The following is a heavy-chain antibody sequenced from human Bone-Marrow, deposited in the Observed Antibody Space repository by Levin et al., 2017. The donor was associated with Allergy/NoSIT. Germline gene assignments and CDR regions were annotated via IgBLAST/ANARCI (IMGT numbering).Heavy chain of an antibody. D-gene: IGHD3-10*01. Sequence: HGESLKISCKGSGYSFTSYWIGWVRQMPGKGLEWMGIIYPGDSDTRYSPSFQGQVTISADKSISTAYLQWSSLKASDTAMYYCARNYGSGSYYANYYYYYMDVWGKGTTVTVSS. CDR1: GYSFTSYW. CDR3: ARNYGSGSYYANYYYYYMDV. J-gene: IGHJ6*03. CDR2: IYPGDSDT. V-gene: IGHV5-51*01.